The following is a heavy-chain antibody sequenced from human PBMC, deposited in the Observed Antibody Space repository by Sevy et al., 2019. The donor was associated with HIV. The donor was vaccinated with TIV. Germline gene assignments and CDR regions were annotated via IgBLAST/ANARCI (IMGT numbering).Heavy chain of an antibody. CDR1: GGSFSGYY. CDR2: INHSGST. V-gene: IGHV4-34*01. D-gene: IGHD2-2*01. CDR3: ARALYCSSTSCQEGGYYYYGMDV. J-gene: IGHJ6*02. Sequence: SETLSLTCAVYGGSFSGYYWSWIRQPPGKGLEWIGEINHSGSTNYNPSLKSRVTISVDTSKNQFSLKLSSVTAGDTAVYYCARALYCSSTSCQEGGYYYYGMDVWGQGTTVTVSS.